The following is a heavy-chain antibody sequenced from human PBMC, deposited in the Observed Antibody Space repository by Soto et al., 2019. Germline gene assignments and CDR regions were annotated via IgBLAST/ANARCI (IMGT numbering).Heavy chain of an antibody. CDR1: GFTFSYYN. CDR2: IDSSSSTI. V-gene: IGHV3-48*02. CDR3: ARGAVYCSGGSCYSRGPYYFDS. Sequence: EVQLVESGGGLVQPGGSLRLSCAASGFTFSYYNMIWVRQAPGKGLEWVSYIDSSSSTIYYADSVKGRFTISRDNAKNSLYLQMNSLRDEDTALYYCARGAVYCSGGSCYSRGPYYFDSWGQGTLVTVSS. D-gene: IGHD2-15*01. J-gene: IGHJ4*02.